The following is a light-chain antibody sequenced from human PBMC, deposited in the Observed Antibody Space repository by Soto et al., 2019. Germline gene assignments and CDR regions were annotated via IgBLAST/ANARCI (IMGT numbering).Light chain of an antibody. CDR1: QGISND. J-gene: IGKJ1*01. CDR3: LQHNSYPFT. Sequence: DIQMTQSPSSLSASVGDRVTITCRASQGISNDLSWYQQRQGKAPKRLIYDASSLQIGVPSRFSGSGSGTEFTLTISSLQPEDFATYYCLQHNSYPFTFGQGTKVEIK. V-gene: IGKV1-17*01. CDR2: DAS.